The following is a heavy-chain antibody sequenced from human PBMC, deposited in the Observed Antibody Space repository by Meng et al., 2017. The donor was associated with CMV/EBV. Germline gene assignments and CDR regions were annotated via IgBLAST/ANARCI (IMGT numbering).Heavy chain of an antibody. D-gene: IGHD2-2*01. CDR3: ARVGRYCSSTSCYHTYFYYGMDV. CDR1: GGSISSSSYY. J-gene: IGHJ6*02. V-gene: IGHV4-39*07. Sequence: SETLSLTCTVSGGSISSSSYYWGWCRQPPGKGLEWIGSIYYSGSTYYNPSRKSPVTISVDTSKNPFSLKLSSVTAADTAVYYCARVGRYCSSTSCYHTYFYYGMDVWGQGTTVTVSS. CDR2: IYYSGST.